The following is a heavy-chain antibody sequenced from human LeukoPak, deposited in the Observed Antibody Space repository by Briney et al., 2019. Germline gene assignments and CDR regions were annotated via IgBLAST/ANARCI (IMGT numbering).Heavy chain of an antibody. CDR3: AREGEVAGTDY. CDR1: GFTFSSYS. CDR2: ISSSSSTI. Sequence: PGGSLRLSCAASGFTFSSYSMNWVRQAPGKGLEWVSYISSSSSTIYYADSVKGRFTISRDNAKNSLYLQMNNLRAEDTAVYYCAREGEVAGTDYWDQGTLVTVSS. D-gene: IGHD2-15*01. V-gene: IGHV3-48*04. J-gene: IGHJ4*02.